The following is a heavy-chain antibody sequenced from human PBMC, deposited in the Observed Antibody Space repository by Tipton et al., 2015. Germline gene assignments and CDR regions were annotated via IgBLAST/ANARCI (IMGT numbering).Heavy chain of an antibody. D-gene: IGHD3-22*01. J-gene: IGHJ4*02. V-gene: IGHV4-39*07. CDR2: VYYSGST. CDR1: RGSIRSSTYY. Sequence: TLSLTCTVSRGSIRSSTYYWVWIRQPPGKGLEWIGNVYYSGSTNYNPSLKSRVTISVDTSKNQFSLKLSSVTAADTAVYYCARAYYYDSSGYPLPMSWGQGTLVTVSS. CDR3: ARAYYYDSSGYPLPMS.